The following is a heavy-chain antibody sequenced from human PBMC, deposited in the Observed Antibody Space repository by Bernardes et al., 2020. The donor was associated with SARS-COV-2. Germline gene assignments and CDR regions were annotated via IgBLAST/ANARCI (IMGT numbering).Heavy chain of an antibody. CDR2: ISWNSGSI. CDR3: AKLPLGGPDDAFDI. D-gene: IGHD2-15*01. J-gene: IGHJ3*02. V-gene: IGHV3-9*01. CDR1: GFTFDDYA. Sequence: GGSLRLSCAASGFTFDDYAMHWVRQAPGKGLEWVSGISWNSGSIGYADSVKGRFTISRDNAKNSLYLQMNSLRAEDTALYYCAKLPLGGPDDAFDIWGQGTMVTVSS.